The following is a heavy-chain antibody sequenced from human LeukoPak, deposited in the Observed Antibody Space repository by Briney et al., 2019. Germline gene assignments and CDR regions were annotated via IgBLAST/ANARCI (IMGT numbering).Heavy chain of an antibody. D-gene: IGHD3-22*01. V-gene: IGHV4-34*01. CDR1: GGSFSGYY. CDR3: AREPYYYDYRGLFDP. CDR2: INHSGST. J-gene: IGHJ5*02. Sequence: NPSETLSLTCAVYGGSFSGYYWSWIRQPPGKGLEWIGEINHSGSTNYNPSLRSRVTISVDTSKNQFSLKLSSVTAADTAVYYCAREPYYYDYRGLFDPWGQGTLVTVSS.